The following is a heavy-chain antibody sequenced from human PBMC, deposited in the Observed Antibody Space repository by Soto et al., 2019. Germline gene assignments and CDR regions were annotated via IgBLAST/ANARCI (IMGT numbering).Heavy chain of an antibody. J-gene: IGHJ6*03. CDR3: TTMHSGYDYSFLCYYYYMDV. CDR1: GFTFSNAW. D-gene: IGHD5-12*01. V-gene: IGHV3-15*01. Sequence: EVQLVESGGGLVKPGGSLRLSCAASGFTFSNAWMSWVRQAPGKGLEWVGRIKSKTDGGTTDDAAPVKGRLTISRDDSKYTLYLQMNSLKTEDTAVYYCTTMHSGYDYSFLCYYYYMDVWGKGTTVTVSS. CDR2: IKSKTDGGTT.